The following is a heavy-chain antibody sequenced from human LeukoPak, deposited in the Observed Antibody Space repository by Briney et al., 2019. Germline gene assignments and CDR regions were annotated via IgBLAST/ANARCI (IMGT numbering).Heavy chain of an antibody. Sequence: SETLSLTCTVSGVSISSYYWSWIRQPAGKGLEWIGRIHTSGSTNYNPSLKSRVTMSVDTSKNQFSLKLSSVTAADTAVYYCVVCSGSPYNWFDPWGQGTLVTVSS. CDR2: IHTSGST. CDR1: GVSISSYY. V-gene: IGHV4-4*07. J-gene: IGHJ5*02. CDR3: VVCSGSPYNWFDP. D-gene: IGHD3-10*02.